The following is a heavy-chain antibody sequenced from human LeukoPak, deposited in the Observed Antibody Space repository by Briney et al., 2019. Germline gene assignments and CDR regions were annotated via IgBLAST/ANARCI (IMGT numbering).Heavy chain of an antibody. J-gene: IGHJ4*02. CDR1: GYTFTKYY. D-gene: IGHD3-10*01. Sequence: ASVKVSCKASGYTFTKYYIHWVRQAPGQGLEWMGWINPNSGGTNYAQKFQGRVTMTRDRSIRTAYMERSRRRYEDTAVYYCATSLDNNYYGLGRDWGQGTLVTVSS. CDR3: ATSLDNNYYGLGRD. V-gene: IGHV1-2*02. CDR2: INPNSGGT.